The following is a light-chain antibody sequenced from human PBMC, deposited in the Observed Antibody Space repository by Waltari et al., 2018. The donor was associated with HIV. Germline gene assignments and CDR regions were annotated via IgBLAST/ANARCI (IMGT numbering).Light chain of an antibody. CDR3: QSYDTRLSGSV. CDR2: GNN. V-gene: IGLV1-40*01. Sequence: QSVLTQPPSVSGAPGLPVTVSCTGSSSHIGARPPFAVHWYQELPGTAPKLLIYGNNNRPVGGPDRFSGSKSGASASLAITGLQAEDESDDYCQSYDTRLSGSVFGGGTKLTVL. J-gene: IGLJ3*02. CDR1: SSHIGARPPFA.